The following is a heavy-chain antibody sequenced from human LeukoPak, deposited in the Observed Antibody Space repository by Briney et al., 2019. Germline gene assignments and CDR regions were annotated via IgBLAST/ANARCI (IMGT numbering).Heavy chain of an antibody. CDR2: IWFAGSNK. D-gene: IGHD3-16*01. CDR3: ARGGEFEAFDI. Sequence: GRSLRLSCAASGFIFSSYGMNWVRQAPGKGLEWVAIIWFAGSNKYYADSVKGRFTISRDNSKNTLYLQMNSLRAEDTAVYYCARGGEFEAFDIWGQGTMVTVSS. CDR1: GFIFSSYG. V-gene: IGHV3-33*01. J-gene: IGHJ3*02.